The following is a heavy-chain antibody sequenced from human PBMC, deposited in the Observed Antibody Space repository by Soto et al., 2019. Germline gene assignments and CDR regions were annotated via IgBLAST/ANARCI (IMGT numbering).Heavy chain of an antibody. CDR3: ARGCTARYSSGSYPIGYYYYGMDV. CDR1: GFTVSSNY. V-gene: IGHV3-53*02. CDR2: IYSGGST. Sequence: EVQLVETGGGLIQPGGSLRLSCAASGFTVSSNYMSWVRQAPGKGLEWVSVIYSGGSTYYADSVKGRFTISRDNSKNTLYLQMNSLRAEDTAVYYCARGCTARYSSGSYPIGYYYYGMDVWGQGTTVTVSS. D-gene: IGHD6-19*01. J-gene: IGHJ6*02.